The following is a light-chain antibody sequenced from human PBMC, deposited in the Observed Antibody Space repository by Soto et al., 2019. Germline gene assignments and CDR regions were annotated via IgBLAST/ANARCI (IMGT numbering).Light chain of an antibody. CDR3: ETWDSSLSAVV. CDR1: SSNIGNNY. CDR2: DNN. V-gene: IGLV1-51*01. J-gene: IGLJ2*01. Sequence: QSVLTQPPSVSAAPGQKVTISCSGSSSNIGNNYLYWYQQLPGTAPKLLIYDNNKRPSGTPDRFSGSKSGTSATLGITGLQTGDEADYYCETWDSSLSAVVFGGGTKVTVL.